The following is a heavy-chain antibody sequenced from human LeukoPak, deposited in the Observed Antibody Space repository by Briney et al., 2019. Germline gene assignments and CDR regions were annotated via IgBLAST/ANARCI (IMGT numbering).Heavy chain of an antibody. CDR3: AITPSPRDGYNSVFGY. Sequence: GGSLRLSCAASGFTFSDYYMSWIRQAPGKGLEWVSYISSSGSTIYYADSVKGRFTISRDNAKNSLYLQMNSLRAEDTAVYYCAITPSPRDGYNSVFGYWGQGTLVTVSS. D-gene: IGHD5-24*01. CDR1: GFTFSDYY. J-gene: IGHJ4*02. V-gene: IGHV3-11*04. CDR2: ISSSGSTI.